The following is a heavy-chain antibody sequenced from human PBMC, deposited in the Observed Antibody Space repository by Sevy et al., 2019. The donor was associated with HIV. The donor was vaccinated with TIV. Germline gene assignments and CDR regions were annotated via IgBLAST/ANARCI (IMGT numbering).Heavy chain of an antibody. J-gene: IGHJ5*01. Sequence: ASVKVSCKPSGYTFTTYGITWVRQAPGQGLEWMGWINTYNRNTISAQKLQGRVILTADTSTSTGDMELRSVRSDETAVCYCARKRRFGEPPDSRGQGTLVTVSS. CDR2: INTYNRNT. CDR1: GYTFTTYG. V-gene: IGHV1-18*01. CDR3: ARKRRFGEPPDS. D-gene: IGHD3-16*01.